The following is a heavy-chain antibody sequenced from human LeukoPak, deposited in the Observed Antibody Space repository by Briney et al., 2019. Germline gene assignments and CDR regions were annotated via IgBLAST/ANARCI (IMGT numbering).Heavy chain of an antibody. CDR1: GGSISSYY. V-gene: IGHV3-21*01. CDR2: ISSSSSYI. D-gene: IGHD3-10*01. CDR3: ARDGELNWFDP. J-gene: IGHJ5*02. Sequence: ETLSLTCTVSGGSISSYYWSWVRQAPGKGLEWVSSISSSSSYIYYADSVKGRFTISRDNAKNSLYLQMNSLRAEDTAVYYCARDGELNWFDPWGQGTLVTVSS.